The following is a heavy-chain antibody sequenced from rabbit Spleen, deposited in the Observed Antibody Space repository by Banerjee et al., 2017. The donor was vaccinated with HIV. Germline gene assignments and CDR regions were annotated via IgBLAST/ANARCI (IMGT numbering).Heavy chain of an antibody. CDR2: IYTGNSKT. Sequence: QQLVESGGGLVKPGASLTLTSKASGVSFSSGYDMCWVRQAPGKGLEWIACIYTGNSKTYYASWVNGRFTISKPSSTTVTLQMTSLTAADTATYFCARDLDGVIGWNFGWWCPCTLVTVS. V-gene: IGHV1S40*01. D-gene: IGHD4-1*01. CDR1: GVSFSSGYD. J-gene: IGHJ4*01. CDR3: ARDLDGVIGWNFGW.